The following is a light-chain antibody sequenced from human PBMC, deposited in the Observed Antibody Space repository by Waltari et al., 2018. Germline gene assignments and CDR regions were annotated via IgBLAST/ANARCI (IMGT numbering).Light chain of an antibody. CDR3: QLWESAGGHPV. V-gene: IGLV3-21*02. CDR1: DIETKV. J-gene: IGLJ2*01. Sequence: SSVLTQPPSLSVAPGRPATFPCAGADIETKVGNWYQKRPRHAPVLVLYDNIDRPPGIPDRFSGSNARNTATLTITSVEVGDEADYYCQLWESAGGHPVFGGGTTLTVL. CDR2: DNI.